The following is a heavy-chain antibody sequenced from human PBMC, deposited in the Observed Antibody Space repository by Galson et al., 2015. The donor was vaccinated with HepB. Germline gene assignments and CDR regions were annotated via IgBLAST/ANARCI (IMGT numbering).Heavy chain of an antibody. CDR1: GFTFSACA. Sequence: SLRLSCAASGFTFSACAMSWVRQAPGKGLEWVSTISGSGGNTYYADSVRGRFTSSRDNSKNTLYVQMNSLRVEDTAVYYCAKFCGYDSFYNLDVWGQGTTVTVSS. V-gene: IGHV3-23*01. D-gene: IGHD5-12*01. CDR3: AKFCGYDSFYNLDV. J-gene: IGHJ6*02. CDR2: ISGSGGNT.